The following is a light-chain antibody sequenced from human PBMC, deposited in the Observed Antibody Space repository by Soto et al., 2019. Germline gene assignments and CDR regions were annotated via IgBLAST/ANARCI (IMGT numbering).Light chain of an antibody. CDR3: QQYDNLHLT. CDR1: QAIRNY. V-gene: IGKV1-33*01. J-gene: IGKJ4*01. CDR2: DAS. Sequence: DIQMTQSPSSLSASVGDRVTITCQPIQAIRNYLNWYQQKPGKAPKLLIYDASNLETGVPSRFSGSGSGTDFTFTISSLQPEDIATYYCQQYDNLHLTFGGGTKVEIK.